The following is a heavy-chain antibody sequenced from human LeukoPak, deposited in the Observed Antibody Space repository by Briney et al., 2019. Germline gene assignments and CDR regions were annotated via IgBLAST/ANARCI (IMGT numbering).Heavy chain of an antibody. D-gene: IGHD2-15*01. J-gene: IGHJ6*03. CDR2: IYTSGST. Sequence: SETLSLTCTVSGGSISSYYWSWIRQPAGKGLEWIGRIYTSGSTNYNASLKSRVTISVDTSKNQFSLKLSSVTAADTAVYYCAREGRGYCSGGSCYRGFYYYYYMDVWGKGTTVTVSS. V-gene: IGHV4-4*07. CDR3: AREGRGYCSGGSCYRGFYYYYYMDV. CDR1: GGSISSYY.